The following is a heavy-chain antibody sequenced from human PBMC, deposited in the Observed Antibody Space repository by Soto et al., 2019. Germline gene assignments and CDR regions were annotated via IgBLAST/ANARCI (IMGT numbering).Heavy chain of an antibody. CDR3: GRGTVTTEYYVKY. D-gene: IGHD4-4*01. CDR2: ISAYNSNT. CDR1: CSTFTSSG. V-gene: IGHV1-18*04. J-gene: IGHJ4*02. Sequence: SVKIASKAPCSTFTSSGISWVRQAPGQVLQWIRWISAYNSNTNYAQTVQGSVTMTTDTSTSTAYLELMSLRPDDTALDYCGRGTVTTEYYVKYWGQRILVTVCS.